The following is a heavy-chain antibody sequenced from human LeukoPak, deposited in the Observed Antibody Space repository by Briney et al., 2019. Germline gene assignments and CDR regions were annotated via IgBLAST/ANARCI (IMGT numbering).Heavy chain of an antibody. D-gene: IGHD5-18*01. J-gene: IGHJ4*02. CDR1: GGSISSNNW. CDR3: ARDRGGYTYSHDY. CDR2: IYHDGST. Sequence: PSETLSLTCTVSGGSISSNNWWIWVRQSPEKGLEWIGEIYHDGSTNYNPSLKSRVTISMDKSKNQLSLKLNFVTAADTAVYYCARDRGGYTYSHDYWGQGTLVTVSS. V-gene: IGHV4-4*02.